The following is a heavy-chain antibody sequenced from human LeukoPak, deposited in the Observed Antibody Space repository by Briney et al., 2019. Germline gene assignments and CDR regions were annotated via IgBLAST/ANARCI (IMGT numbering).Heavy chain of an antibody. D-gene: IGHD1-26*01. CDR2: ISGSGGTT. CDR3: ANLAPGVGYYYGMDV. CDR1: GFTFSSYA. V-gene: IGHV3-23*01. J-gene: IGHJ6*02. Sequence: PGGSLRLSCAASGFTFSSYAMSWVRQAPGKGLEWVSAISGSGGTTYYADSVKGRFTISRDNSKNTLYLQMNSLRAEDTAVYYCANLAPGVGYYYGMDVWGQGTTVTVSS.